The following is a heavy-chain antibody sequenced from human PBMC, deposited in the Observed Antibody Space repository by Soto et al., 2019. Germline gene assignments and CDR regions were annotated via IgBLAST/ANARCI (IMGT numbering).Heavy chain of an antibody. CDR2: ISSTTNYI. Sequence: GGSLRLSCAGSGFTFTRYSMNWVRQAPGKGLEWVSSISSTTNYIYYGDSMKGRFTISRDNAKNSLYLEMNSLRAEDTAVYYCARESEDLTSNFDYWGQGTLVTVSS. J-gene: IGHJ4*02. CDR1: GFTFTRYS. CDR3: ARESEDLTSNFDY. V-gene: IGHV3-21*06.